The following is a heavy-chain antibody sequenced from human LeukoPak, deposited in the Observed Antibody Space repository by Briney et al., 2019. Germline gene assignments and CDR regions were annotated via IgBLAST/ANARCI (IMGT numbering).Heavy chain of an antibody. D-gene: IGHD1-26*01. CDR2: IRSKANSYAT. J-gene: IGHJ6*03. CDR3: TRRKLDSYYMDV. CDR1: GFTFSGSA. V-gene: IGHV3-73*01. Sequence: PGGSLRLSCAASGFTFSGSAMHWVRQASGKGLEWVGRIRSKANSYATAYAASVKGRFTISRDDSKNTAYLQMNSLKTEDTAVYYCTRRKLDSYYMDVWGKGTTVTVSS.